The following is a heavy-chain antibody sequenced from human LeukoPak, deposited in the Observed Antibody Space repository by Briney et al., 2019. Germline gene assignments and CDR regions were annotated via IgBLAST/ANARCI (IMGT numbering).Heavy chain of an antibody. CDR1: GYTFTSYY. CDR3: ARATAAGRRVDY. Sequence: GASVKVSCKASGYTFTSYYMHWVRQAPGQGLEWMAIISPSGGSTTYAQKFQGRVTMTRDTSTSTVYMELSSLRSEDTAVYYCARATAAGRRVDYWGQGTLVTVSS. V-gene: IGHV1-46*01. J-gene: IGHJ4*02. CDR2: ISPSGGST. D-gene: IGHD6-13*01.